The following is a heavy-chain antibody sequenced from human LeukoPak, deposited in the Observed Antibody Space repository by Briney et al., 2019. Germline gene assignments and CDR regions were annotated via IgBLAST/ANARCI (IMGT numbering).Heavy chain of an antibody. CDR3: ARDDYGDSKGRFDP. V-gene: IGHV1-18*04. J-gene: IGHJ5*02. Sequence: ASVTVSCKASGYTFTDYYINWVRQAPGQGLEWMGWISVYNGNTNYVQKLQGRLAMTTDTSTSTAYMELRSLRSDDTAVYYCARDDYGDSKGRFDPWGQGTLVTVSS. CDR1: GYTFTDYY. D-gene: IGHD4-17*01. CDR2: ISVYNGNT.